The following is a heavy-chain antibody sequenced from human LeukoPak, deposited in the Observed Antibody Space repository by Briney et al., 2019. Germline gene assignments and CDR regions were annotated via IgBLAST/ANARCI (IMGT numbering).Heavy chain of an antibody. CDR2: ISYDGSNK. CDR3: ARGGRRSVVATIPWGSDY. CDR1: GFTFSSYA. D-gene: IGHD5-24*01. Sequence: GGSLRLSCAASGFTFSSYAMHWVRQAPGKGLEWVAVISYDGSNKYYADSVKGRFTISRDNSKNTLYLQMNSLRAEDTAVYYCARGGRRSVVATIPWGSDYWGQGTLVTVSS. J-gene: IGHJ4*02. V-gene: IGHV3-30-3*01.